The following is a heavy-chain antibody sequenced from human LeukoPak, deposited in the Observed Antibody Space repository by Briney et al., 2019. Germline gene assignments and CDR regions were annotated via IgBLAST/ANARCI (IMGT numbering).Heavy chain of an antibody. V-gene: IGHV3-30*18. CDR1: GFTFSSYG. CDR2: ISYYGSHK. J-gene: IGHJ6*01. D-gene: IGHD2/OR15-2a*01. CDR3: AKEGREYGYYPYGMDV. Sequence: PGRSLRLSCAPSGFTFSSYGMHCVRQAPGKGMEWVAVISYYGSHKYYTDSVKGRFTIAIDNSKHTLCRQINSLRAEDTALYYFAKEGREYGYYPYGMDVWGQGATVTVSS.